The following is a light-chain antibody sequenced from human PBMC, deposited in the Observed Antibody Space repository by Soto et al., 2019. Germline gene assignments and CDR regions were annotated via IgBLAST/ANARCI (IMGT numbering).Light chain of an antibody. Sequence: QSALTQPASVSGSPGQSITISCTGTSSDVGGYNYVSWYQQHPGKAPKLMIYEVSNRPSGVSNRFSGSKSGNTASLTISALQAEDEADYYCSSYTTSSTHWVFGGGTKLTV. V-gene: IGLV2-14*01. CDR3: SSYTTSSTHWV. CDR2: EVS. J-gene: IGLJ3*02. CDR1: SSDVGGYNY.